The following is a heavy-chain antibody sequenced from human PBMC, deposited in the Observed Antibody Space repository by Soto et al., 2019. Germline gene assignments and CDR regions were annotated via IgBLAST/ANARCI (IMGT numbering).Heavy chain of an antibody. J-gene: IGHJ5*02. V-gene: IGHV4-30-2*01. Sequence: QLQLQESGSGLVKPSQTLSLTCAVSGGSISSGDYSWNWIRQPPGKGLEWIGYIYHSGSTYYNPSLKSRVTISVDRSKNHFSLKLNSVTAADTAVYHCARGITLFGVVIHFDPWGQGTLVTVSS. D-gene: IGHD3-3*01. CDR3: ARGITLFGVVIHFDP. CDR1: GGSISSGDYS. CDR2: IYHSGST.